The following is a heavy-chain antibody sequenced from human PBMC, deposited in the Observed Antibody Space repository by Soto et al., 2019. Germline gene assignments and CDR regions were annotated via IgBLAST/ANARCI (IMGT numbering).Heavy chain of an antibody. J-gene: IGHJ6*02. CDR2: MNPSGSSA. D-gene: IGHD2-15*01. V-gene: IGHV1-46*01. CDR3: TRSHCSGGSCHRQYNFYDYGMDV. Sequence: QVQLLQSGAEVKKPGASVKVSCKTPGYTFLSYYIHWMRQAPGQGLEWMGVMNPSGSSASYAQKFQGRVTVTSDPSTTTVYMELSSLTSEDTAVYYCTRSHCSGGSCHRQYNFYDYGMDVWGQGTTVAVSS. CDR1: GYTFLSYY.